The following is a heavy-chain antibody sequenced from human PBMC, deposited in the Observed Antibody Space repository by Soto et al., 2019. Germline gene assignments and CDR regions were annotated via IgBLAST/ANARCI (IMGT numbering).Heavy chain of an antibody. CDR3: ARDPSDFVSDYGMDV. CDR1: GGTFSSYA. V-gene: IGHV1-69*13. Sequence: GASVKVSCKASGGTFSSYAISWVRQAPGQGLEWMGGIIPIFGTANYAQKFQGRVTITADDSTSTAYMELSSLRSEDTAVYYCARDPSDFVSDYGMDVWGQGTTVTVSS. J-gene: IGHJ6*01. CDR2: IIPIFGTA. D-gene: IGHD3-3*01.